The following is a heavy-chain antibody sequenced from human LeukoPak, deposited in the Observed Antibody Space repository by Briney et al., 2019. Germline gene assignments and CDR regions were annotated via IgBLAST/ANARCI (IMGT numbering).Heavy chain of an antibody. J-gene: IGHJ4*02. CDR1: GFTFSNYA. D-gene: IGHD6-6*01. Sequence: GGSLRLSCAASGFTFSNYAMHWVRQAPGKGLEWVAVTSYDESNKYYADSVKGRFTISRDNSKKTLYLQMNSLRGEDTAVYYCARVVVSSSSDYFDYWGQGTLVIVSS. V-gene: IGHV3-30*04. CDR3: ARVVVSSSSDYFDY. CDR2: TSYDESNK.